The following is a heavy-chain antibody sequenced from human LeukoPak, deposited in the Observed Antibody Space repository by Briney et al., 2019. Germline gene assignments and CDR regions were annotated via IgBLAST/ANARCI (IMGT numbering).Heavy chain of an antibody. D-gene: IGHD3-22*01. Sequence: PSETLSLTXTVSGGSISSGSYYWSWIRQPAGKGLEWIGRIYTSGSSNYNPSLKSRVTISVDTSKNQFSLKLSSVTAADTAVYYCAREPLIYDSSGYYYVWFDPWGQGTLVTVSS. V-gene: IGHV4-61*02. CDR3: AREPLIYDSSGYYYVWFDP. CDR1: GGSISSGSYY. J-gene: IGHJ5*02. CDR2: IYTSGSS.